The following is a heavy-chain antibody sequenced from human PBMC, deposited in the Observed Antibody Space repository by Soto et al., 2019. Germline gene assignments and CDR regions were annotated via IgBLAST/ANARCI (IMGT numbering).Heavy chain of an antibody. Sequence: ASVKVSCKASGYAFTGYYMHWVRQAPGQGLEWMGWINPNSGGTNYAQKFQGWVTMTRDTSISTAYMELSRLRSDDTAVYYCARAGRNWTRVGSLDPWGQGTLVTSPQ. V-gene: IGHV1-2*04. J-gene: IGHJ5*02. D-gene: IGHD1-1*01. CDR3: ARAGRNWTRVGSLDP. CDR2: INPNSGGT. CDR1: GYAFTGYY.